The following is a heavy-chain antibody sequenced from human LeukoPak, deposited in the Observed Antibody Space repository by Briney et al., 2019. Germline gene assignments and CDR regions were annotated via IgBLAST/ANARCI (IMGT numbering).Heavy chain of an antibody. CDR1: GGTFSSYA. V-gene: IGHV1-69*04. Sequence: RASVMVSCKASGGTFSSYAISWVRQAPGQGLEWMGRIIPILGIANYAQKFQGRVTITADKSTSTAYMELSSLRSEDTAVYYCARTPRLRYFDWSNYYYYGMDVWGQGTTVTVSS. CDR3: ARTPRLRYFDWSNYYYYGMDV. D-gene: IGHD3-9*01. J-gene: IGHJ6*02. CDR2: IIPILGIA.